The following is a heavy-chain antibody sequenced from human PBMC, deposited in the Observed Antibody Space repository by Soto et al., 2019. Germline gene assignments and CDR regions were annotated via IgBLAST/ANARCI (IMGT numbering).Heavy chain of an antibody. CDR3: ARDLRFQGSTSCWFDP. CDR2: IYYSGST. Sequence: QVQLQESGPGLVKPSQTLSLTCTVSGGSISSGGYYWSWIRQHPGKGLEWIGYIYYSGSTYYNPSRKSRVTISVDTSKNQFSLKLSSVTAADTAVYYCARDLRFQGSTSCWFDPWGQGTLVTVSS. V-gene: IGHV4-31*03. D-gene: IGHD2-2*01. J-gene: IGHJ5*02. CDR1: GGSISSGGYY.